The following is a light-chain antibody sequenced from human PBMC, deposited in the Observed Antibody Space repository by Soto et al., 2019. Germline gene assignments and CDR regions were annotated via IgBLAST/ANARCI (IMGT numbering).Light chain of an antibody. Sequence: SYELTQPPSVSVSPGQTASITCSGDKLGDKYASWYQQKPGQAPVLVIYQDIKRPSGIPERFSGSNSGNTATLTISGTQAMDEAAYYCQEWDGGSAHVFGTGTKVTVL. CDR2: QDI. J-gene: IGLJ1*01. V-gene: IGLV3-1*01. CDR3: QEWDGGSAHV. CDR1: KLGDKY.